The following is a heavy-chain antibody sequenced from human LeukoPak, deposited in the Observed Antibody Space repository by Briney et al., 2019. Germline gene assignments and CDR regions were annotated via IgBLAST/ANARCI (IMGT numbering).Heavy chain of an antibody. D-gene: IGHD6-6*01. V-gene: IGHV4-30-2*01. J-gene: IGHJ4*02. CDR2: IYHSGST. Sequence: SQTLSLTCTVSGGSISSGGYYWSRIRQPPGKGLEWIGYIYHSGSTFYNPSLKSRVTISVDRSKNQFSLKLSSVTAADTAVYYCASIPSYYFDYWGQGTLVTVSS. CDR3: ASIPSYYFDY. CDR1: GGSISSGGYY.